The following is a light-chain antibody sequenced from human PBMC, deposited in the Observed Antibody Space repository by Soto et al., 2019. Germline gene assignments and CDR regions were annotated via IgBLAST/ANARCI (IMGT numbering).Light chain of an antibody. CDR2: EIT. CDR1: NSDVGNYKF. V-gene: IGLV2-23*02. Sequence: QSALTQPASVSGSPGQSITISCTGTNSDVGNYKFVSWYQQYPGKAPKIMIYEITERPSGVSNRFSGSKSGNTASLTISGLQAEDEADYYCCSYAGRSTWVFGGGTKVTVL. J-gene: IGLJ3*02. CDR3: CSYAGRSTWV.